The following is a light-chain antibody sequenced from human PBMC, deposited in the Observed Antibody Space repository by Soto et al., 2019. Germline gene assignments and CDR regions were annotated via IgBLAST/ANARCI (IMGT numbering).Light chain of an antibody. J-gene: IGLJ3*02. CDR1: SSDVGGYKY. V-gene: IGLV2-11*01. Sequence: QSALTQPRSVSGSPGQSVTISCTGTSSDVGGYKYVSWYQQHPGKAPKFIIYDVSERPSGVPDRFSGSKSGNTASLTISGLEAEDEADYYCCSYAGSYSWVFGGGTQLPS. CDR2: DVS. CDR3: CSYAGSYSWV.